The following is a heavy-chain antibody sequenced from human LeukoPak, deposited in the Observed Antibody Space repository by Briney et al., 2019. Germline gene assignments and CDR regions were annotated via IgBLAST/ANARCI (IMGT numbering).Heavy chain of an antibody. CDR3: TAGDGGWLKPPTDY. Sequence: GGPLRLSCAASGFTFSNACKRGLREAPGKGREGVGRNKSKSDGGTTDYAAPVKGRFTISGDDSKNTLYLQMNSLKPEDTAVYYCTAGDGGWLKPPTDYGGQATLVTV. CDR2: NKSKSDGGTT. CDR1: GFTFSNAC. V-gene: IGHV3-15*01. D-gene: IGHD2-15*01. J-gene: IGHJ4*02.